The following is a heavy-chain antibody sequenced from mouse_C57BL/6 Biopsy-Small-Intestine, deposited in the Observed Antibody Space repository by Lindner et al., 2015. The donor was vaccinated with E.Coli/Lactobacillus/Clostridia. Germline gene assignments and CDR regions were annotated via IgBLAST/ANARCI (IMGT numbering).Heavy chain of an antibody. D-gene: IGHD1-1*01. CDR1: GYTFISYY. Sequence: SVKVSCKASGYTFISYYIHWVRQAPGQGLEWMGIINPSGGTTTHAQKLQGRLTMTRDTSTSTVFMELSSLRSEDTAVYYCARANSGRSAYYSDFWGRGNPGHRL. J-gene: IGHJ3*01. CDR3: ARANSGRSAYYSDF. CDR2: INPSGGTT. V-gene: IGHV1-64*01.